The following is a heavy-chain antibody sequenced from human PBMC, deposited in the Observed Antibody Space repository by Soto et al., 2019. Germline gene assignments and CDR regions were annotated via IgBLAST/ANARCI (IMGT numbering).Heavy chain of an antibody. J-gene: IGHJ6*02. CDR3: ARGTKRYYGSGHYGMDV. Sequence: GASVKVSCKASGYTFTSYYMHWVRQAPGQGLEWMGIINPSGGSTSYAQKFQGRVTMTRDTSTSTVYMELSSLRSEDTAVYYCARGTKRYYGSGHYGMDVWGQGTTLTVSS. CDR1: GYTFTSYY. CDR2: INPSGGST. D-gene: IGHD3-10*01. V-gene: IGHV1-46*01.